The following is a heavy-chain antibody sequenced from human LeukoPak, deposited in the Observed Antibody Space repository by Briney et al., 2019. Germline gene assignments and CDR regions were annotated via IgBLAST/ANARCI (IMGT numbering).Heavy chain of an antibody. V-gene: IGHV3-21*01. D-gene: IGHD6-19*01. Sequence: GGSLRLSCATSGFTFTDYNMNWVRQAPGKGLEWVSSISDGGNSVFYAGSVKGRFTISRDNAKNSLYLQMNSLRAEDTAIYYCARAGSGWYPVNWGQGTLVTVSS. CDR2: ISDGGNSV. CDR3: ARAGSGWYPVN. J-gene: IGHJ4*02. CDR1: GFTFTDYN.